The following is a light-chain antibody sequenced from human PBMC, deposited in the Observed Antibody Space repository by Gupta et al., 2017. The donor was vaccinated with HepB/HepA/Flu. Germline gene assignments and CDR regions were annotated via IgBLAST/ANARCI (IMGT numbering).Light chain of an antibody. CDR2: DAS. Sequence: EIVLTHSPAPLSLSPGERATLSCSASQSVSSYLAWYQQKPGQAPRLLIYDASDRATGITARCSGSGSGTDFTLTSSSLEPEDFEVYYCQERSNWGFTFGPGTKVDIK. J-gene: IGKJ3*01. V-gene: IGKV3-11*01. CDR3: QERSNWGFT. CDR1: QSVSSY.